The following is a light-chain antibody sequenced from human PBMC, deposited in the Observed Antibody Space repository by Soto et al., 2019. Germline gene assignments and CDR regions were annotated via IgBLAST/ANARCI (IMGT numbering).Light chain of an antibody. V-gene: IGLV1-44*01. CDR1: SSNIGTNA. Sequence: QSVLAQPPSASGTPGQRVTICCSGGSSNIGTNAVNWYQQLPGTAPKLLIYNNNQRPSGVPDRFSGSKSGTSASLAISGLQSEDDADYYCAAWDDSLNGYVFGTGTKVTLL. J-gene: IGLJ1*01. CDR3: AAWDDSLNGYV. CDR2: NNN.